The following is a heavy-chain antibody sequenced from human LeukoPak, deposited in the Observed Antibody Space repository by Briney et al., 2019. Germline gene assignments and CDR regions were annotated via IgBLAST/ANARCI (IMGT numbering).Heavy chain of an antibody. CDR3: ARVSSSWYYYYYYMDV. J-gene: IGHJ6*03. V-gene: IGHV3-64*01. Sequence: SGGSLRLSCAAFGFTFSSYAMHWVRQAPGKGLEYVSAISSNGGSTYYANSVKGRFTISRDSSKNTLYLQMGSLRAEDMAVYYCARVSSSWYYYYYYMDVWGKGTTVTISS. CDR2: ISSNGGST. D-gene: IGHD6-13*01. CDR1: GFTFSSYA.